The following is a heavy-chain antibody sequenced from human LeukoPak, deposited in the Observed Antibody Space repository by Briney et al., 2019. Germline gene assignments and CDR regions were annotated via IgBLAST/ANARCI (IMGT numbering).Heavy chain of an antibody. CDR1: GFTFSSYA. Sequence: RRSLRLSCAASGFTFSSYAMHWVRQAPGKGLEWVAVISYDGSNKYYADSVKGRFTISRDNSKNTLYLQMNSLRAEDTAVYYCAREGDWELQGAFDTWGQGTMVTVSS. J-gene: IGHJ3*02. CDR3: AREGDWELQGAFDT. V-gene: IGHV3-30-3*01. D-gene: IGHD1-26*01. CDR2: ISYDGSNK.